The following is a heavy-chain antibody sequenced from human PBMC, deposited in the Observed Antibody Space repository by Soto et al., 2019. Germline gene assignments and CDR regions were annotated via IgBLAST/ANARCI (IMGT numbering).Heavy chain of an antibody. V-gene: IGHV4-59*01. CDR3: ARRRGYPTFAIDY. Sequence: PSETLSLTCTVSGGSISSYYWSWIRQPPGKGLEWIGYIYYSGSTNYNPSLKSRVTISVDTSKNQFSLKLSSVTAADTAVYYCARRRGYPTFAIDYWGQGTLVTVS. CDR1: GGSISSYY. CDR2: IYYSGST. D-gene: IGHD5-12*01. J-gene: IGHJ4*02.